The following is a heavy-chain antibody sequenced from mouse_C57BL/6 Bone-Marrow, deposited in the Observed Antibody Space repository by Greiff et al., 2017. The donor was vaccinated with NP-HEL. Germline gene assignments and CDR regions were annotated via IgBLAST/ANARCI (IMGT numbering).Heavy chain of an antibody. J-gene: IGHJ2*01. CDR2: ISYDGSN. V-gene: IGHV3-6*01. Sequence: EVQLQESGPGLVKPSQSLSLTCSVTGYSITSGYYWNWIRQFPGNKLEWMGYISYDGSNNYNPSLKNRISITRDTSKNQFFLKLNSVTTEDTATYYCARGPGRRSYYFDYWGQGTTLTVSS. CDR1: GYSITSGYY. CDR3: ARGPGRRSYYFDY. D-gene: IGHD1-1*01.